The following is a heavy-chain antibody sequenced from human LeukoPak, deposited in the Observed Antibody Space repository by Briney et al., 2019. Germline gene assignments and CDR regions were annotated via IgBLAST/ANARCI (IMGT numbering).Heavy chain of an antibody. CDR2: ISAAGDI. Sequence: PGGSLRLSCAASGFTFSSYDMHWVRQATGKGLEWVSGISAAGDIYYPGSVKGRFTISRENAKKFLYLQMNSLRAGDTAVYYCARDLGRFLEWLPSSPDHWGQGTLVTVSS. J-gene: IGHJ4*02. CDR1: GFTFSSYD. D-gene: IGHD3-3*01. V-gene: IGHV3-13*01. CDR3: ARDLGRFLEWLPSSPDH.